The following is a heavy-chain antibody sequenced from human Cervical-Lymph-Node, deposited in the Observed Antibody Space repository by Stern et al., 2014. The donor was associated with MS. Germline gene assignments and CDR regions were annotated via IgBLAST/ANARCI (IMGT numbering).Heavy chain of an antibody. CDR1: GYTFTSYG. CDR3: ARERDRYYYDSSGYQDY. Sequence: QVQLVQSGAEVKKPGASVKVSCKASGYTFTSYGISWVRQVPGQGLEWMGWISAYNGNTNYAQKLQGRVTMTTDTSTSTAYMELRSLRSDDTAVYYCARERDRYYYDSSGYQDYWGQGTLVTVSS. J-gene: IGHJ4*02. CDR2: ISAYNGNT. D-gene: IGHD3-22*01. V-gene: IGHV1-18*01.